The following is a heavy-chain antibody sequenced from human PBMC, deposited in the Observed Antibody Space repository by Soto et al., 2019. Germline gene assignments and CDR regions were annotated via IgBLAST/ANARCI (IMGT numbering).Heavy chain of an antibody. CDR2: VYYTGST. D-gene: IGHD2-2*01. V-gene: IGHV4-59*01. CDR3: ARGRHCTSTSCFGFPSIWFDP. J-gene: IGHJ5*02. Sequence: SETLSLSCTVSGFPITGDYWGWIRQPPGKALESIGHVYYTGSTRYNPSLTSRVTISLDTSREQFSLKLTSVTAADTAVYYCARGRHCTSTSCFGFPSIWFDPWGQGNLVTVSS. CDR1: GFPITGDY.